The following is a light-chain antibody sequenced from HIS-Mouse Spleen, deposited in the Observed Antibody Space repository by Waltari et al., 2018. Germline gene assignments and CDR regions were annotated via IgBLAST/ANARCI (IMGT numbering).Light chain of an antibody. CDR1: SSNIGSNT. CDR3: AAWDDSLNGRV. Sequence: QSVLTQPPSASGTPGQRVTISCSGSSSNIGSNTVNWYQQLPGTAPKLLIYSNMQRPSGVPDRFSGSKSGTSASLAISWLQSEDEADYYCAAWDDSLNGRVFGGGTKLTVL. V-gene: IGLV1-44*01. J-gene: IGLJ3*02. CDR2: SNM.